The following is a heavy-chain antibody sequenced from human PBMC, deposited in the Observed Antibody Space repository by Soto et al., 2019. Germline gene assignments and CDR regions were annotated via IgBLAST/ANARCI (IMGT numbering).Heavy chain of an antibody. V-gene: IGHV3-23*01. CDR2: ISGSGGST. CDR1: GFTFSSYA. D-gene: IGHD3-10*01. J-gene: IGHJ4*02. CDR3: AKEPYKTYYYGSGSPDY. Sequence: EVQLLESGGGLVQPGGSLRLSCAASGFTFSSYAMSWVRQAPGKGLEWVSAISGSGGSTYYADSVKGRFTISRDNSKHTLYLKMNSLRAEETALYYCAKEPYKTYYYGSGSPDYWGQGTLVTVSS.